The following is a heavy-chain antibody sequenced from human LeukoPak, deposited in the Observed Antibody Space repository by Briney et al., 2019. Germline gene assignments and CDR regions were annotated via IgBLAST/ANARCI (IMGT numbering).Heavy chain of an antibody. CDR1: GFTFSSYA. CDR3: ARAGYYDSSGYTYYFDY. CDR2: ISYDGSNK. V-gene: IGHV3-30-3*01. J-gene: IGHJ4*02. D-gene: IGHD3-22*01. Sequence: PGRSLRLSCAASGFTFSSYAMHWVRQAPGKGLEWVAVISYDGSNKYYADSVKGRFTISRDNSKNTLYLQMNSLRAEDTAVYYCARAGYYDSSGYTYYFDYWGQGTLVTVSS.